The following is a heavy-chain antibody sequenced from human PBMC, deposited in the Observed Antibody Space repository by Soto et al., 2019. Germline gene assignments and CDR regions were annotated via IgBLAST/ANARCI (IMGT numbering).Heavy chain of an antibody. CDR3: ARVYCSGRRCYSIDY. CDR2: INPSGST. J-gene: IGHJ4*02. Sequence: GASVKVSCKASGYTFTSYYMHWVRQAPGQGLEWMGIINPSGSTSYAQKFQGRVTMTRDTSTSTVYMELSSLRSEDTAVYYCARVYCSGRRCYSIDYWGQGTLVTVFS. CDR1: GYTFTSYY. D-gene: IGHD2-15*01. V-gene: IGHV1-46*03.